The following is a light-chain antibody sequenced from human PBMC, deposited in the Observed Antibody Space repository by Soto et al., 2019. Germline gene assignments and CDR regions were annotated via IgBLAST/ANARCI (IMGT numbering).Light chain of an antibody. CDR3: QQYNNWPPCT. Sequence: EIVMTQSPATLSVSPGERATLSCRASQSVSNNLAWYQQKPGQAHRLLIYGASTRATVIPARFSGSGSGTECTITISSLQSEDFAVNYCQQYNNWPPCTFGQGTKVEIK. CDR2: GAS. CDR1: QSVSNN. J-gene: IGKJ1*01. V-gene: IGKV3-15*01.